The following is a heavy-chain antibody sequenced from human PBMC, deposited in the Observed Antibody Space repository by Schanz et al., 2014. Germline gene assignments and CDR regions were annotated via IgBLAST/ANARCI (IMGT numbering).Heavy chain of an antibody. CDR3: AKIWKAHHLTGRPGWSDGMDV. CDR2: SSYDVSIK. CDR1: GFTFSSYA. D-gene: IGHD3-3*01. J-gene: IGHJ6*02. Sequence: QVQLVESGGGVVQPGRSLRLSCAASGFTFSSYAMRWVRQAPGKGLEWVALSSYDVSIKDYSDSVKGRFTISRDNSKNTLYLQMNSLRAEDTAIYYCAKIWKAHHLTGRPGWSDGMDVWGQGTTV. V-gene: IGHV3-30*04.